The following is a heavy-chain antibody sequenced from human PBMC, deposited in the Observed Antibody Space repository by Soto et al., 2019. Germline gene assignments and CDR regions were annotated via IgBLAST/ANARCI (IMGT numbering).Heavy chain of an antibody. V-gene: IGHV3-23*01. J-gene: IGHJ6*02. D-gene: IGHD6-13*01. CDR2: ISGSGGST. CDR1: GFTFSSYA. CDR3: AKHEGLYSSSWYYGMDV. Sequence: EVQLLESGGGLVQPGGSLRLSCAASGFTFSSYAMSWVRQAPGKGLEWVSAISGSGGSTYCADSVKGRFTISRDNSKNTLYLQMNSLRAEDTAVYYCAKHEGLYSSSWYYGMDVWGQGTTVTVSS.